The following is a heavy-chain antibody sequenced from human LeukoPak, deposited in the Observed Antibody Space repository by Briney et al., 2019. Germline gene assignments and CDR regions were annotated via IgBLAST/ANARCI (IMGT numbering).Heavy chain of an antibody. Sequence: GGSLRLSCAASGITFSSYSINWVRQAPGKGLEWVSSISSGGTFMYYADSVKGRFTISRDNAKKSVFLQMNSLRAEDSAVYYCAREPTGAYWGQGMLVTVSS. CDR1: GITFSSYS. J-gene: IGHJ4*02. CDR2: ISSGGTFM. V-gene: IGHV3-21*01. D-gene: IGHD2-8*02. CDR3: AREPTGAY.